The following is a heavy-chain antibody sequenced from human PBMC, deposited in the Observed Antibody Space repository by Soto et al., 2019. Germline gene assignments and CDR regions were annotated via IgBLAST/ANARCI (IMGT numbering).Heavy chain of an antibody. CDR1: GFTFSNAW. CDR3: TTALTYDYIWGSYRY. D-gene: IGHD3-16*02. Sequence: GGSLRLSCAASGFTFSNAWMSWVRQAPGKGLEWVGHIKSETDGGTTDYAAPVKGRFTISRDDSKNTLYLQMNSLKSEDTAVYYCTTALTYDYIWGSYRYWGQGTLVTVSS. V-gene: IGHV3-15*01. J-gene: IGHJ4*02. CDR2: IKSETDGGTT.